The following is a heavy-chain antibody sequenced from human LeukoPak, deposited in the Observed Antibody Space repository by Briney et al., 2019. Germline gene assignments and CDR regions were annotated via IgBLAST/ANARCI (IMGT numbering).Heavy chain of an antibody. J-gene: IGHJ2*01. CDR2: ISSSGSTI. CDR3: AKGPRSDNLVVKSAWYFDL. V-gene: IGHV3-11*01. D-gene: IGHD3-22*01. Sequence: KPGGSLRLSCAASGFTFSDYYMSWIRQAPGKGLEWVSYISSSGSTIYYADSVKGRFTISRDNAKNSLYLQMNSLRAEDTAVYYCAKGPRSDNLVVKSAWYFDLWGRGTLVTVSS. CDR1: GFTFSDYY.